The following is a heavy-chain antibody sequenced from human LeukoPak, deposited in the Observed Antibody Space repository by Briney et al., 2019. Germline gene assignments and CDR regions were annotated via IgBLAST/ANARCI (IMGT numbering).Heavy chain of an antibody. CDR3: ARTPYYYPMDV. CDR2: INGDGSNT. J-gene: IGHJ6*02. CDR1: RFTLSSYW. V-gene: IGHV3-74*01. Sequence: PGLSLRLSCAASRFTLSSYWMHWVRQAPAKGLVWVSRINGDGSNTTYADSAKGRLTISRDNAKSTLYLQMNSMRAEDTAVYYCARTPYYYPMDVWGQGTTVTVSS.